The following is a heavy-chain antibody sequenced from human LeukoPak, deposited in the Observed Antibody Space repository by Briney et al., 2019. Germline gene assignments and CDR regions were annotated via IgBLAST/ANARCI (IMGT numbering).Heavy chain of an antibody. V-gene: IGHV3-7*01. CDR3: ARGRRVVTAEYYFDY. CDR2: IKQDGSEK. CDR1: GFTFSSYW. D-gene: IGHD2-21*02. Sequence: PGGSLRLSCAASGFTFSSYWMSWVRQAPGKGLEWVANIKQDGSEKCYVDSVKGRFTISRDNAKNSLYLQMNSLRAEGTAVYYCARGRRVVTAEYYFDYWGQGTLVTVSS. J-gene: IGHJ4*02.